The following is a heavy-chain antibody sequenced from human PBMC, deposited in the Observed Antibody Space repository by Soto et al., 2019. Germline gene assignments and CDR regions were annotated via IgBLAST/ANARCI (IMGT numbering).Heavy chain of an antibody. CDR3: AKNRGPLTGPFDY. J-gene: IGHJ4*02. CDR2: ITGSGAGT. CDR1: GFTISNYG. V-gene: IGHV3-23*01. D-gene: IGHD3-9*01. Sequence: WGSLRLSCAASGFTISNYGMTWFSQAPGKGLEWVSGITGSGAGTYYADSVKGRFTISRDNSKNTLYLQMNSLGPEDTAVYYCAKNRGPLTGPFDYWGQGTLVTVSS.